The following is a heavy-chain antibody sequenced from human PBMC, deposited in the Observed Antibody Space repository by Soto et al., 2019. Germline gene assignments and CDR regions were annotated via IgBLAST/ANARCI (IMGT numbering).Heavy chain of an antibody. D-gene: IGHD3-22*01. CDR2: INPGGGST. V-gene: IGHV1-46*01. Sequence: ASVKVSCKASGYIFTSYYVHWVRQAPGQGLEWMGVINPGGGSTNYAQKFQGRVTITRDTSASTAYMELSSLRSEDTAVYYCARAGSEYYYDSSGYYYVYWGQGTLVTVSS. CDR3: ARAGSEYYYDSSGYYYVY. J-gene: IGHJ4*02. CDR1: GYIFTSYY.